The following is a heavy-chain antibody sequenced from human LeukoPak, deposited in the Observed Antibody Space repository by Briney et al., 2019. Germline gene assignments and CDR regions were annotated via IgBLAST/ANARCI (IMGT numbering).Heavy chain of an antibody. CDR1: GFTFSSYW. Sequence: PGGSLRLSCAASGFTFSSYWMSWVRQAPGKGLEWVANIKQDGSEKYYVDSVKGRFTISRDNAKNSLYLQMNSLRAEDTAVYYCARDTPGEYYDSSLSYFDYWGQGTLVTVSS. CDR3: ARDTPGEYYDSSLSYFDY. CDR2: IKQDGSEK. D-gene: IGHD3-22*01. V-gene: IGHV3-7*01. J-gene: IGHJ4*02.